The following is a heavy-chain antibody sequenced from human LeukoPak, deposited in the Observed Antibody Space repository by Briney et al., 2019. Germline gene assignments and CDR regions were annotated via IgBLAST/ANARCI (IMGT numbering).Heavy chain of an antibody. D-gene: IGHD1-26*01. Sequence: GGSLRLSCAASGFTLSDSAIHWVRQAYAKGLEWVGLIDRPAKSYATAYGASVGGRLTISRDDSKNTAYLQMDSLKTEDTALYYCTRDRGTYNWLDPWGQGTLVTVSS. V-gene: IGHV3-73*01. CDR1: GFTLSDSA. CDR3: TRDRGTYNWLDP. CDR2: IDRPAKSYAT. J-gene: IGHJ5*02.